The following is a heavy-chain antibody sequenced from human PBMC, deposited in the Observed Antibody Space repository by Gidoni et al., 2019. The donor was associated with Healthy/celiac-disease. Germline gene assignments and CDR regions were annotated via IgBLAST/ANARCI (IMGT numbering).Heavy chain of an antibody. Sequence: VQLVQSGAEVKKPGASVKVSCKASGYTFTSYAMHWVRQAPGHRLEWMGWINAGNGNTNYSQKFQGRVTITRDTSASTAYMELSSLRSEDTAVYYCARGSPYSGSYYGGAYYGMDVWGQGTTVTVSS. D-gene: IGHD1-26*01. V-gene: IGHV1-3*01. J-gene: IGHJ6*02. CDR3: ARGSPYSGSYYGGAYYGMDV. CDR2: INAGNGNT. CDR1: GYTFTSYA.